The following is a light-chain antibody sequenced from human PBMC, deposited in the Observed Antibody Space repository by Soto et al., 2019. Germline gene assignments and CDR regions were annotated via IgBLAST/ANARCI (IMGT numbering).Light chain of an antibody. J-gene: IGLJ2*01. V-gene: IGLV2-11*01. Sequence: QSALTQPRSVSGSPGQSVTISCTGTSSDVGGYNYVSWYQQHPGKAPKLMIYDVSKRPSGVPDRFSGSKSGNTASLTISGFQAEDEADYYCCSYAGSHSVVFGGGTKLTVL. CDR2: DVS. CDR3: CSYAGSHSVV. CDR1: SSDVGGYNY.